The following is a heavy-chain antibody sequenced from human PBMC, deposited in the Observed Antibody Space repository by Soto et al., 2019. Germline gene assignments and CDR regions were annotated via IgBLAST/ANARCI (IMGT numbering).Heavy chain of an antibody. CDR1: GDTFATFG. J-gene: IGHJ4*02. CDR3: ARDSPVAVAGNVDF. V-gene: IGHV1-18*01. Sequence: GASVKVSCTASGDTFATFGLSWVRQAPGQGLEWMGWISGYNGKTDYAQKFQGRVTLTTDTSTSTAYMQLWSLRYDDTAVYYCARDSPVAVAGNVDFWGQGTLVTVSS. CDR2: ISGYNGKT. D-gene: IGHD6-19*01.